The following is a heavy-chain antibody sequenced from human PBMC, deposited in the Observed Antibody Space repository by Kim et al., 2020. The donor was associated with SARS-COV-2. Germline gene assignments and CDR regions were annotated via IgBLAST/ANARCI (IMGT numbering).Heavy chain of an antibody. Sequence: SETLSLTCTVSGGSISSSSYYWGWIRQPPGKGLEWIGSIYYSGSTYYNPSLKSRVTISVDTSKNQFSLKLSSVTAADTAVYYCASLIRGYSSGWHLEYFQHWGQGTLVTVSS. J-gene: IGHJ1*01. CDR2: IYYSGST. CDR1: GGSISSSSYY. D-gene: IGHD6-19*01. V-gene: IGHV4-39*01. CDR3: ASLIRGYSSGWHLEYFQH.